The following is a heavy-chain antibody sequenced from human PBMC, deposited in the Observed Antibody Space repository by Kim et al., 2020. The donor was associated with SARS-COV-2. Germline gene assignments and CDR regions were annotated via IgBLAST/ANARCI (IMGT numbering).Heavy chain of an antibody. CDR2: IYSGGST. V-gene: IGHV3-53*01. D-gene: IGHD3-3*01. Sequence: GGSLRLSCAASGFTVSSNYMSWVRQAPGKGLEWVSVIYSGGSTYYADYAKGRFTISRDNSKNTLYFQMNSLSAEDTAVYYCARDERFTFFGVANFYYCYYMDVWGKGTTVTVSS. CDR1: GFTVSSNY. J-gene: IGHJ6*03. CDR3: ARDERFTFFGVANFYYCYYMDV.